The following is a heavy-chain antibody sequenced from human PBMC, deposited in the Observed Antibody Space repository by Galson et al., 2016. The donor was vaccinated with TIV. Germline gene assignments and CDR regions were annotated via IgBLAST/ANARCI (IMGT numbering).Heavy chain of an antibody. V-gene: IGHV3-48*03. J-gene: IGHJ6*02. Sequence: SLRLSCAASGFTFSSYEMNWVRQAPGKGLEWISYIIDSGRSVHYADSVKGRFTISRDNSKNTLYMQMNSLRAEDTAVYYCVKVPSSGFSYYYGWDVWGQGTTVTVS. CDR1: GFTFSSYE. CDR2: IIDSGRSV. D-gene: IGHD3-10*01. CDR3: VKVPSSGFSYYYGWDV.